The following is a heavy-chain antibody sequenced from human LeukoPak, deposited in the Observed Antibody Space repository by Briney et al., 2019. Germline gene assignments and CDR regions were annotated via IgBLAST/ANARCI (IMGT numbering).Heavy chain of an antibody. D-gene: IGHD6-19*01. V-gene: IGHV3-48*04. Sequence: GGSMSPSCAASGFTFSSYWMQWVSQAPGKGLEWVSYISSSGSSTKYADSVKGRFTSSRDNAKNSLNLQMNSLRVEDTAVYYCARDRGRVAGEYVDYWGQGTLVTVSS. CDR2: ISSSGSST. CDR3: ARDRGRVAGEYVDY. CDR1: GFTFSSYW. J-gene: IGHJ4*02.